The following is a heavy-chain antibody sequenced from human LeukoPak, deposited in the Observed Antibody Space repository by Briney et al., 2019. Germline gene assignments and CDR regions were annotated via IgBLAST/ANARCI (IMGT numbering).Heavy chain of an antibody. Sequence: GGSLSLSCAASGFTFSSYGMHWVRQAPGKGLEWVAVISYDGSNKYYADSVKGRFTISRDNSKNTLYLQMNSLRAEDTAVYYCAKGAYSSSWYSEYYFDYWGQGTLVTVSS. J-gene: IGHJ4*02. CDR1: GFTFSSYG. D-gene: IGHD6-13*01. V-gene: IGHV3-30*18. CDR3: AKGAYSSSWYSEYYFDY. CDR2: ISYDGSNK.